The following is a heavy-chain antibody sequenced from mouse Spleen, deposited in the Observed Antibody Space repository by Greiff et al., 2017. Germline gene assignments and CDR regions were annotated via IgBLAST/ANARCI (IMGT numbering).Heavy chain of an antibody. J-gene: IGHJ3*01. D-gene: IGHD2-4*01. V-gene: IGHV1-82*01. CDR2: IYPGDGDT. CDR3: ARGYYDYDGDLLAY. CDR1: GYAFSSSW. Sequence: LVESGPELVKPGASVKISCKASGYAFSSSWMNWVKQRPGKGLEWIGRIYPGDGDTNYNGKFKGKATLTADKSSSTAYMQLSSLTSEDSAVYFCARGYYDYDGDLLAYWGQGTLVTVSA.